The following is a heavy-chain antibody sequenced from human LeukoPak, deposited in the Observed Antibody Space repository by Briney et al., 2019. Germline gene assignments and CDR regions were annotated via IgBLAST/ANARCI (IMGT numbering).Heavy chain of an antibody. Sequence: GGSLRLSCAASGFTFSSYSMNWVRQAPGKGLEWVSSISSSSSYIYYADSVKGRFTISRDNAKNSLYLQMNSLRAEDTAVYYCAREVDCSSTSCYALWFGPWGQGTLVTVSS. D-gene: IGHD2-2*01. V-gene: IGHV3-21*01. CDR1: GFTFSSYS. CDR3: AREVDCSSTSCYALWFGP. J-gene: IGHJ5*02. CDR2: ISSSSSYI.